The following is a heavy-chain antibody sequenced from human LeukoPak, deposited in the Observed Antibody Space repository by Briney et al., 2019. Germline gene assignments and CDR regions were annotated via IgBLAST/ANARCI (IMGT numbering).Heavy chain of an antibody. Sequence: SETLSLTCTVSGGSLSSGSYYWSWIRQPPGEGLEWIGFIYYSGSTNYNPSLKSRVTISLDTSKNQFSLRLSSVTAADTAVYYCAGLPAAIRYYGMDVWGQGTTVTVSS. CDR3: AGLPAAIRYYGMDV. CDR1: GGSLSSGSYY. J-gene: IGHJ6*02. CDR2: IYYSGST. D-gene: IGHD2-2*02. V-gene: IGHV4-61*01.